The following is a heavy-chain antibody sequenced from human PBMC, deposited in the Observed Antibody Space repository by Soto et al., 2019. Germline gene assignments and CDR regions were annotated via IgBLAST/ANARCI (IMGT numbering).Heavy chain of an antibody. V-gene: IGHV4-59*13. Sequence: QVHLQESGPGLVKPSETLSLTCTVSGLSITNNYWSWIRQPPGKGLEWIGYIYYTGNTNYDPSLQSRVTMSVDTSKNQFSLNLASLTAADTAIYYCARANWYSEYWGQGTLVIVSS. CDR3: ARANWYSEY. D-gene: IGHD1-1*01. CDR2: IYYTGNT. J-gene: IGHJ4*02. CDR1: GLSITNNY.